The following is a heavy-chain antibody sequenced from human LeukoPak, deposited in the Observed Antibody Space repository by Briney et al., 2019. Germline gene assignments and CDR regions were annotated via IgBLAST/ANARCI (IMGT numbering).Heavy chain of an antibody. V-gene: IGHV3-66*02. CDR1: GFTFSNCA. J-gene: IGHJ4*02. CDR2: IYSGGST. Sequence: GGSLTLSCAASGFTFSNCAMTWVRQAPGKGLEWVSAIYSGGSTYYADSVKGRFTISRDNSKNTLYLQMNSLRAADTAVYYCASLGYWGQGTLVTVSS. CDR3: ASLGY.